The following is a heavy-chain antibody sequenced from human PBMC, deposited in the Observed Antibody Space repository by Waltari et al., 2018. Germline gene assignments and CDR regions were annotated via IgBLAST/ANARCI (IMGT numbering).Heavy chain of an antibody. D-gene: IGHD3-22*01. CDR3: ARGLGGYYDSSGYYLGY. J-gene: IGHJ4*02. Sequence: QVQLVQSGAEVKKPGASVKVSCKASGYTFTSYDINWVRQATGQGLEWMGWMNPNSGNTGYAQKFQGRVTMTRNTSISTAYMELSSLRSEDTAVYYCARGLGGYYDSSGYYLGYWGQGTLVTVSS. CDR2: MNPNSGNT. CDR1: GYTFTSYD. V-gene: IGHV1-8*01.